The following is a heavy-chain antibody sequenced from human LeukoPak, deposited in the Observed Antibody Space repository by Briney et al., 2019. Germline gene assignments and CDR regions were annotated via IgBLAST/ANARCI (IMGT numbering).Heavy chain of an antibody. Sequence: GESLRLSCTASGFPFIEYSMNWVRQAPGKGLEWISYIGIDSGNTKYADSVRGRFTISADKAKNSLYLQMNSLRVEDTAVYYCARDHNYAFDNWGQGTLVSVAS. J-gene: IGHJ4*02. D-gene: IGHD1-1*01. V-gene: IGHV3-48*01. CDR3: ARDHNYAFDN. CDR1: GFPFIEYS. CDR2: IGIDSGNT.